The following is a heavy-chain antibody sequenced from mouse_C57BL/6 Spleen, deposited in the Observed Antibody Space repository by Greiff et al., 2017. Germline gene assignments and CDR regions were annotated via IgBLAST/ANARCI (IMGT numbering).Heavy chain of an antibody. Sequence: EVNLVESGGGLVQPGGSLKLSCAASGFTFSDYGMAWVRQAPRKGPEWVAFISNLAYSIYYADPVTGRFTISRENAKNTLYLEMSSLRSEDTAMYYCARRTDDYAWYFDVWGTGTTVTVSS. CDR3: ARRTDDYAWYFDV. V-gene: IGHV5-15*01. D-gene: IGHD2-4*01. CDR1: GFTFSDYG. CDR2: ISNLAYSI. J-gene: IGHJ1*03.